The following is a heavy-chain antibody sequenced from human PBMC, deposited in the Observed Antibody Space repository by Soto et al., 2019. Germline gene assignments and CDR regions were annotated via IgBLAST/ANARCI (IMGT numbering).Heavy chain of an antibody. CDR3: ARDGRGMGV. CDR2: IHVSGST. V-gene: IGHV4-61*01. CDR1: GGSVSSGSYQ. J-gene: IGHJ6*02. Sequence: SETLSLTCTVSGGSVSSGSYQWTWIRQPPGKGLEWIGYIHVSGSTNDNPSLKGRVTMSIDTSKNQFSLKLSSVTAADTAVYYCARDGRGMGVWGQGTKVTVSS.